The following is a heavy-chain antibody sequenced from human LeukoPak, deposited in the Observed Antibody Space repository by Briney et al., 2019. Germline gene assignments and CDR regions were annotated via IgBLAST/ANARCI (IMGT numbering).Heavy chain of an antibody. V-gene: IGHV1-8*01. Sequence: GASVKVSCKASGYTFTSYDINWVRQATGQGLEWMGWMNPNSGNTGYAQKFQGRVTMTRNTSISTAYMELSSLRSEDTAIYYCAVGIVPAAHLDHWGQGTLVTVSS. CDR1: GYTFTSYD. CDR3: AVGIVPAAHLDH. J-gene: IGHJ4*02. CDR2: MNPNSGNT. D-gene: IGHD2-2*01.